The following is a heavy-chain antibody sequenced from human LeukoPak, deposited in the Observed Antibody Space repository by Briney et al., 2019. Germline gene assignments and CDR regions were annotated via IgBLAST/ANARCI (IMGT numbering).Heavy chain of an antibody. CDR3: ARDPFCGGDCLLGGAYYFDY. J-gene: IGHJ4*02. V-gene: IGHV1-46*01. Sequence: ASLKVSCKAFGYTFTSYYIHWVRQAPGQGLELMGIIYLRGNAASYSQKFQGRINMTTDTSTTTVYMELSSLRSDDTAVYYFARDPFCGGDCLLGGAYYFDYWGQGTPVTVSS. CDR1: GYTFTSYY. D-gene: IGHD2-21*02. CDR2: IYLRGNAA.